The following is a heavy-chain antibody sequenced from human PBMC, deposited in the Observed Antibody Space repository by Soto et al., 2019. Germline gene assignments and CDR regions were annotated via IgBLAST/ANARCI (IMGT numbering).Heavy chain of an antibody. D-gene: IGHD3-22*01. Sequence: GGSLRLSCAASGFTFSSYGMHWVRQAPGKGLEWVAVIWYDGSNKYYADSVKGRFTISRDNSKNTLYLQMNSLRAEDTAVYYCARAYDSSAPPPLYYWGQGTLVTVSS. CDR3: ARAYDSSAPPPLYY. V-gene: IGHV3-33*01. CDR1: GFTFSSYG. J-gene: IGHJ4*02. CDR2: IWYDGSNK.